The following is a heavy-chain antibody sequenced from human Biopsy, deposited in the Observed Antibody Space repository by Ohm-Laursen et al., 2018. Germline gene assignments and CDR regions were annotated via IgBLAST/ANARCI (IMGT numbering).Heavy chain of an antibody. CDR2: IFYRGST. D-gene: IGHD3-22*01. CDR3: ARDYDTSGYYYVS. CDR1: GGSISNNNYY. J-gene: IGHJ5*02. Sequence: PSQTLSLTCPVSGGSISNNNYYWGWIRQPPGKGLEWTGSIFYRGSTHYKPSLKSRVNISVDTSKNQFSRKLNSVTAADTAVYYCARDYDTSGYYYVSWGQGTLVTVSS. V-gene: IGHV4-39*01.